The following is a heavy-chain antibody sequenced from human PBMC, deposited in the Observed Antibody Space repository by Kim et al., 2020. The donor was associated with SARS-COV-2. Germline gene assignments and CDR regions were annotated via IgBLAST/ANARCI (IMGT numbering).Heavy chain of an antibody. D-gene: IGHD6-19*01. Sequence: YSQKFQGRVTITRDTSASTAYMELSSLRSEDTAVYYCARGYSSGWSDFDYWGQGTLVTVSS. V-gene: IGHV1-3*01. J-gene: IGHJ4*02. CDR3: ARGYSSGWSDFDY.